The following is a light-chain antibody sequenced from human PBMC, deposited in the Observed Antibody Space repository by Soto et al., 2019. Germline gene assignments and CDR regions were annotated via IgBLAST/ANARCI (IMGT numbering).Light chain of an antibody. CDR3: QHYNSYSGT. CDR2: KAS. CDR1: QSISSW. V-gene: IGKV1-5*03. J-gene: IGKJ1*01. Sequence: DIQMTQSHSTLSASVGDRVTITCRASQSISSWLAWYQQKPGKAPKLLIYKASSLESGVPSRFSGSGSGTEFTLTISSLQPDDSATYYCQHYNSYSGTFGQGTKVEIK.